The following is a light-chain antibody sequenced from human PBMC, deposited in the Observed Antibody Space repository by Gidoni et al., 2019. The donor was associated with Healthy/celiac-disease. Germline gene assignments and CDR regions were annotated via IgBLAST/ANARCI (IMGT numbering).Light chain of an antibody. CDR2: GNN. CDR3: QSYDSSLSGSRV. J-gene: IGLJ2*01. Sequence: QSVLTQPPSVSEAPGQRVTIACTGSSSNIGAGYAVNWYQQPPGTAPKLLIYGNNNRPSGVPDRFSGSKSGTSASLAITGLQAEDEADYYCQSYDSSLSGSRVFGGGTKLTVL. V-gene: IGLV1-40*01. CDR1: SSNIGAGYA.